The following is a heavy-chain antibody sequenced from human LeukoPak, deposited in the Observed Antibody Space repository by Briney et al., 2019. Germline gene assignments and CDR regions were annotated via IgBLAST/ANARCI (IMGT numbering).Heavy chain of an antibody. V-gene: IGHV1-18*01. CDR3: ARDAFDI. J-gene: IGHJ3*02. Sequence: ASVKVSCKTSGYTFTSYGISWVRQAPGQGLEWMGWISAYNGNTRYAQKVQGRLTVTKDTTTTTVYMELRGLRSDDTAVYYCARDAFDIWGQGTMVTVSS. CDR2: ISAYNGNT. CDR1: GYTFTSYG.